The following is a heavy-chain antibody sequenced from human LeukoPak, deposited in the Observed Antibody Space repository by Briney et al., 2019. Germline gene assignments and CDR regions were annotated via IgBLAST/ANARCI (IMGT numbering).Heavy chain of an antibody. CDR1: GGSISSYY. CDR3: AACEARGNFDY. D-gene: IGHD3-10*01. Sequence: SETLSLTCTVSGGSISSYYWSWTRQPPGKGLEWIGYIYYSGSTYYNPSLKSRVTISVDTSKNQFSLKLSSVTAADTAVYYCAACEARGNFDYWGQGTLVTVSS. CDR2: IYYSGST. V-gene: IGHV4-59*08. J-gene: IGHJ4*02.